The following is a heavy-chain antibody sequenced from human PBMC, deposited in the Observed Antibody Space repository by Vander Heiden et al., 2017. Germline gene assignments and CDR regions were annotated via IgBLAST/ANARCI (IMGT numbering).Heavy chain of an antibody. CDR1: GGAFSSYA. J-gene: IGHJ4*02. Sequence: QVQLWQTLAEVKKPGSSVNVSCQASGGAFSSYAISWVRQAPGQGLEWMGGIILSVGTANYAQKFQGRVTITADESTSKAYMELSSLRSEDTAVYYCARGFWTQTQYFDYWGQGTLVTVSA. CDR3: ARGFWTQTQYFDY. CDR2: IILSVGTA. V-gene: IGHV1-69*01. D-gene: IGHD3-3*01.